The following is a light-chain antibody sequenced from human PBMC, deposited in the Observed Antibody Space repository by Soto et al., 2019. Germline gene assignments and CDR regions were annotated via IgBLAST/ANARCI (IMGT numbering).Light chain of an antibody. CDR3: AAWDDSLSGVV. V-gene: IGLV1-47*01. Sequence: QLVLTQPPSASGTPGQRVTFSCSGSSSNIGSNYVYWYQQLPGTVPQLLIYRNSERPSGVPDRFSGSKSGTSASLAISGLRSEDEADYYCAAWDDSLSGVVFGGGTKLTVL. J-gene: IGLJ2*01. CDR2: RNS. CDR1: SSNIGSNY.